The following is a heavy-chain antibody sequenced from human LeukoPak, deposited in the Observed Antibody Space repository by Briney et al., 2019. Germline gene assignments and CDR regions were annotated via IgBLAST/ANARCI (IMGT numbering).Heavy chain of an antibody. CDR1: GFSFRSCW. J-gene: IGHJ3*01. CDR3: ASLVGGYYPPVEAFDV. Sequence: GGSLRLSCTASGFSFRSCWMHWVRQAPGKELVWVSRINGDGSTTNYADSVRGRFTISRDNAKNTLYLQMNSLRADDSAVYFCASLVGGYYPPVEAFDVWGQGTMVTVSS. D-gene: IGHD3-3*01. CDR2: INGDGSTT. V-gene: IGHV3-74*01.